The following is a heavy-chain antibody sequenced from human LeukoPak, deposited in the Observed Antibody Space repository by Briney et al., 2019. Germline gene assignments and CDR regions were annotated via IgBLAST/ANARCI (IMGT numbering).Heavy chain of an antibody. D-gene: IGHD3-22*01. CDR3: ARVDYDSSGS. Sequence: ASVKVSCKASGGTFSSYAISWVRQAPGQGLEWMGRIIPILGIANYAQKFRGRVTITADKSTSTAYMELSSLRSEDTAVYYCARVDYDSSGSWGQGTLVTVSS. CDR1: GGTFSSYA. V-gene: IGHV1-69*04. CDR2: IIPILGIA. J-gene: IGHJ4*02.